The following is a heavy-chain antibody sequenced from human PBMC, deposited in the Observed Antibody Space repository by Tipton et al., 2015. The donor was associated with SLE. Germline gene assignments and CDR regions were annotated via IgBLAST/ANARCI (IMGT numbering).Heavy chain of an antibody. J-gene: IGHJ4*02. D-gene: IGHD3-3*01. CDR1: GFTFSSYA. Sequence: SLRLSCAASGFTFSSYAMSWVRQAPGKGLEWVSVISGSGGSKYYADSVKGRVTLSRDKSKNTLYLQMNSLRAEDTAVYYCAKGLRYDFWGGLYFDYWGQGTLVTVSS. V-gene: IGHV3-23*01. CDR3: AKGLRYDFWGGLYFDY. CDR2: ISGSGGSK.